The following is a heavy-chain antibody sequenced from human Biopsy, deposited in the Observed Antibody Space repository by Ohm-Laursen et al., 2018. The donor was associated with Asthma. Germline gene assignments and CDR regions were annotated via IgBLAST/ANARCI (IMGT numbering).Heavy chain of an antibody. D-gene: IGHD4-17*01. CDR3: ASYFPKDYVRYNFQF. V-gene: IGHV1-24*01. J-gene: IGHJ4*02. CDR2: HDHEEGGT. CDR1: GYSLTDLS. Sequence: SVKVSCKISGYSLTDLSMHWVRQAPGQGLEWMGGHDHEEGGTVNARRFQGRVTMTEDTSTDTAYMELSSLSSDDTAVYYCASYFPKDYVRYNFQFWGQGALVTVSS.